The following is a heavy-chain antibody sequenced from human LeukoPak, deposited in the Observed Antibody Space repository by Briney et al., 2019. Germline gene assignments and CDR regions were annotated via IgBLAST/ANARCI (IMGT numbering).Heavy chain of an antibody. CDR1: GGSISSYY. V-gene: IGHV4-59*08. D-gene: IGHD3-22*01. CDR3: ARAGDSSGYYVSWFDP. Sequence: SETLSLTCTVSGGSISSYYWSWIRQPPGKGLEWIGYIYYSGSTNYNPSLKSRVTISVDTSKNQFSLKLSSVTAADTAVYYCARAGDSSGYYVSWFDPWGQGTLVTVSS. CDR2: IYYSGST. J-gene: IGHJ5*02.